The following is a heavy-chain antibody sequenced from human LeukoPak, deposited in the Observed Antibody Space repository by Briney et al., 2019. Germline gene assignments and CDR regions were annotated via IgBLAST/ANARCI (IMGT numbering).Heavy chain of an antibody. D-gene: IGHD6-13*01. CDR2: ISYDGSNK. V-gene: IGHV3-30*04. CDR1: GFTFSSYA. CDR3: ARTMYSSSWYGLRDAVHYFDY. Sequence: GGSLRLSCAASGFTFSSYAMHWVRQAPGKGLEWVAVISYDGSNKYYADSVKGRFTISRDNSKNTLYLQMNSLRAEDTAVYYCARTMYSSSWYGLRDAVHYFDYWGQGTLVTVSS. J-gene: IGHJ4*02.